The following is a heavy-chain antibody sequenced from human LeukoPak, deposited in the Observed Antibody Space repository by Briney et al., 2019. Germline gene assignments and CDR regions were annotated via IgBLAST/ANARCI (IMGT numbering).Heavy chain of an antibody. V-gene: IGHV4-59*01. CDR3: ARDRYDSSGYDAFDI. J-gene: IGHJ3*02. D-gene: IGHD3-22*01. Sequence: PSETLSPTCTVSGGSISSYYWSWIRQPPGKGLEWIGYIYYSGSTNYNPSLKSRVTISVDTSKNQFSLKLSSVTAADTAVYYCARDRYDSSGYDAFDIWGQGTMVTVSS. CDR1: GGSISSYY. CDR2: IYYSGST.